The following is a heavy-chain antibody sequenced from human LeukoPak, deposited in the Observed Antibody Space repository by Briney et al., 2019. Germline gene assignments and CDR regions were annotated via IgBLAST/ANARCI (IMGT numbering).Heavy chain of an antibody. V-gene: IGHV4-34*01. CDR3: ARGRTIFGVVRFDY. J-gene: IGHJ4*02. D-gene: IGHD3-3*01. Sequence: SETLSLTCAVYGGSFSGYYWSWIRQPPGKGLEWIGEINHSGSTNYNPSLKSRVTISVDTSKNQFSLKLSSVTAADTAVYYCARGRTIFGVVRFDYWGQGTLVTVSS. CDR2: INHSGST. CDR1: GGSFSGYY.